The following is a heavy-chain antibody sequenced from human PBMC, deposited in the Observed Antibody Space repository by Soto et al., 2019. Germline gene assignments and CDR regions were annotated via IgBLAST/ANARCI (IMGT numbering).Heavy chain of an antibody. J-gene: IGHJ4*02. Sequence: QVQLVQSGAEVKKPGASVKVSCKASGYPLSDYYIHWVRQAPGQGPEWLGWISPKSGATKFAQNFQGRVTMTRDTSINTAYMELSGLRSGDTAIYYCAREGDASGWLAYWGQGTLVTVSS. V-gene: IGHV1-2*02. CDR2: ISPKSGAT. CDR1: GYPLSDYY. D-gene: IGHD6-19*01. CDR3: AREGDASGWLAY.